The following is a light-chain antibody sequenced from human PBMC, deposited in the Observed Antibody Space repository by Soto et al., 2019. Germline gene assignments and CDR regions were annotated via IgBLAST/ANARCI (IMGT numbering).Light chain of an antibody. CDR1: QSVSSNY. V-gene: IGKV3-20*01. J-gene: IGKJ1*01. CDR2: AAS. CDR3: QQYGSSPWT. Sequence: EIVLTQSPGTLSLSPGERATLSCRASQSVSSNYLGWYQQKPGQAPRLLIYAASSRATGIPDRFSGSGSGTDFTLTISRLEPEEFAVYYCQQYGSSPWTFGQGTKVDIK.